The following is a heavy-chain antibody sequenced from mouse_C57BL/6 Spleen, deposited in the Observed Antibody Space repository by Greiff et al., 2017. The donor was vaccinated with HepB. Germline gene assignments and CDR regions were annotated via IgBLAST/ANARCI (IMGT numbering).Heavy chain of an antibody. Sequence: VQLQESGAELARPGASVKLSCKASGYTFTSYGVSWVKQRTGQGLEWIGEIYPRSGNTYYNEKFKGKATLTADKSSSTAYMELRSLTSEDSAVYFCARSTTVVATGGYWGQGTTLTVSS. CDR1: GYTFTSYG. CDR2: IYPRSGNT. CDR3: ARSTTVVATGGY. D-gene: IGHD1-1*01. J-gene: IGHJ2*01. V-gene: IGHV1-81*01.